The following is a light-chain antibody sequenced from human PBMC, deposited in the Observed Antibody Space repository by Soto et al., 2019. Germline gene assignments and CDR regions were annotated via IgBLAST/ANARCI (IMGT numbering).Light chain of an antibody. V-gene: IGKV3-15*01. CDR2: GAS. J-gene: IGKJ4*01. CDR1: QGIASN. CDR3: LQHNSYPLT. Sequence: EIVMTQSPATLSVSPGERATLSCRASQGIASNLAWYQQKPGQAPRLLIYGASTRATGIPARFSGSGSGTEFTFTISSLQPEDFATYYCLQHNSYPLTFGGRTKVDI.